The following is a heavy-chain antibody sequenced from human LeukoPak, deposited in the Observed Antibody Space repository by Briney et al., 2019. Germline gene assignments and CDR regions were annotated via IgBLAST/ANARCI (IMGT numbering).Heavy chain of an antibody. D-gene: IGHD6-19*01. Sequence: ASVTVSCKASGYTFTVYYIHWVRQAPGQGLEWMGWINPNSGGTNHAQKLQGRVTTTTDTSPSTAYMELRSLRSDDTAVYYCARAGYSSGWYGYYYMDVWGKGTTVTVSS. CDR1: GYTFTVYY. CDR2: INPNSGGT. J-gene: IGHJ6*03. CDR3: ARAGYSSGWYGYYYMDV. V-gene: IGHV1-2*02.